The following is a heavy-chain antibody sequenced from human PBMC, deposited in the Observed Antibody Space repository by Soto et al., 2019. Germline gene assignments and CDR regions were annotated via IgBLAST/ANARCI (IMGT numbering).Heavy chain of an antibody. J-gene: IGHJ3*02. CDR1: GFTFSSYA. CDR3: AKEGRFLEWSHDAFDI. V-gene: IGHV3-23*01. Sequence: PGGSLRLSCAASGFTFSSYAMSWVRQAPGKGLEWVSAISGSGGSTYYADSVKGRFTISRDNSKNTLYLQMNSLRAEDTAVYYCAKEGRFLEWSHDAFDIWGQGTMVTVSS. CDR2: ISGSGGST. D-gene: IGHD3-3*01.